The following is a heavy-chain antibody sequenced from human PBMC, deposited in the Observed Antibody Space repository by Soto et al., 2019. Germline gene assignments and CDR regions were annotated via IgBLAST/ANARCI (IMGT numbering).Heavy chain of an antibody. CDR2: ISGSGGST. V-gene: IGHV3-23*01. CDR3: VLGYCSGGSCYPLNYFDY. CDR1: GFTFSSYA. D-gene: IGHD2-15*01. Sequence: GGSLRLSCAASGFTFSSYAMSWVRQAPGKGLEWVSAISGSGGSTYYADSVKGRFTISSDNSKNTLYLQMNSLRAEDTAVYYCVLGYCSGGSCYPLNYFDYWGQGTLVTVSS. J-gene: IGHJ4*02.